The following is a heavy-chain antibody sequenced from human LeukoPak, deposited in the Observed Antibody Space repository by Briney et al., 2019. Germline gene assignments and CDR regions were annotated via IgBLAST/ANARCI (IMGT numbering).Heavy chain of an antibody. CDR2: INVGNGNT. D-gene: IGHD6-19*01. CDR3: ARGIGPVAVTFDY. CDR1: GYTFSNYA. Sequence: ASVKVSCKASGYTFSNYAMHWVRQAPGQRLEWMGWINVGNGNTKYSQKFQGRVTITRDTSASTAYMELSSLRSEDTAVYYCARGIGPVAVTFDYWGQGTLVTVSS. V-gene: IGHV1-3*01. J-gene: IGHJ4*02.